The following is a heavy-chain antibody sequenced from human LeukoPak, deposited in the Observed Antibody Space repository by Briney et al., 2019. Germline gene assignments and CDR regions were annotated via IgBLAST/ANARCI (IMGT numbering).Heavy chain of an antibody. V-gene: IGHV4-59*01. CDR3: ARSRQWHYYYMDV. J-gene: IGHJ6*03. Sequence: SETLSLTCTVSGGSISSYYRSWVRQPPGKGPEWIGYIYYSGGTNYNPSLKSRVTISVDTSKNQFSLKLSSVTAADTAVYYCARSRQWHYYYMDVWGKGTTVTVSS. CDR1: GGSISSYY. D-gene: IGHD6-19*01. CDR2: IYYSGGT.